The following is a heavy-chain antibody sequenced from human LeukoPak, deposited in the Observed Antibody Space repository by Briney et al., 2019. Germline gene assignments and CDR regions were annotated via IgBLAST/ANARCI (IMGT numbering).Heavy chain of an antibody. D-gene: IGHD6-6*01. CDR1: GYTFTSYD. CDR3: ARGWVAARRSPVDY. Sequence: GASVKVSCKASGYTFTSYDINWVRQAPGQGLEWMGWMNPNSGNTGYAQKFQGRVTITRNTSISAAYMELSSLRSEDTAVYYCARGWVAARRSPVDYWGQGTLVTVSS. V-gene: IGHV1-8*03. J-gene: IGHJ4*02. CDR2: MNPNSGNT.